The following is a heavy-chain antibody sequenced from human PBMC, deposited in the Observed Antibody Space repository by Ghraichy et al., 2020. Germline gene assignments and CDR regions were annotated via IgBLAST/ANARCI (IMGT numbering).Heavy chain of an antibody. CDR2: IKSGGTTF. D-gene: IGHD1-26*01. V-gene: IGHV3-7*03. J-gene: IGHJ4*02. CDR1: GFTFNTSE. Sequence: GGSLRLSCGASGFTFNTSEMNWVRQAPGKGLEWVANIKSGGTTFHYTDSVRGRFTLSRDNAKNSLFLQINSLRAEDTAVYYCTTVLCGVGAQPFDSWGQGTLGTVSS. CDR3: TTVLCGVGAQPFDS.